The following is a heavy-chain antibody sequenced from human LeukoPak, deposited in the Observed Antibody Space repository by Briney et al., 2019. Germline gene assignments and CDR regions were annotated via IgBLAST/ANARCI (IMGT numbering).Heavy chain of an antibody. D-gene: IGHD3-22*01. V-gene: IGHV4-59*02. J-gene: IGHJ6*03. CDR3: ARCRQLPRDYYDSSAEWGGYYYYMDV. CDR2: ISDSGRT. CDR1: APSVMSYY. Sequence: SHSLSLACTVVAPSVMSYYSGWIRQPPREGQEWGGYISDSGRTNYNPSLKSRVTISVDTSKNQFSLKLSSVTAADTAVYYCARCRQLPRDYYDSSAEWGGYYYYMDVWGKGTTVTVSS.